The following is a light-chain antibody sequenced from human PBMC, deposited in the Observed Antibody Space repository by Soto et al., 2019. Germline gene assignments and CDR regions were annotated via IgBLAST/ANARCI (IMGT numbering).Light chain of an antibody. Sequence: EIVLTQSPGTLSLSPGERATLSCRASQSVSSSYLAWYQQKPGQAPRLLIYGASSRATGIPDRFSGRGSGTDFTLTISRLEPEDFAVYYCQQYGSSLGTFGQGTKLEI. CDR3: QQYGSSLGT. V-gene: IGKV3-20*01. J-gene: IGKJ2*02. CDR1: QSVSSSY. CDR2: GAS.